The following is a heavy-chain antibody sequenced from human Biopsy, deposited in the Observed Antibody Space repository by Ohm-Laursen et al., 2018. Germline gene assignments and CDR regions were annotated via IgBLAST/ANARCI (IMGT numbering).Heavy chain of an antibody. D-gene: IGHD1-20*01. CDR3: ARDSGVRHDCNCKCYRYYGMDV. CDR2: IYYSGMT. V-gene: IGHV4-59*02. Sequence: SETLSLTCAVSTVSVTSYYWSWIRQPPGKGLEWIGEIYYSGMTNYNPPLQSRVSISVDTFRIQFSLNLSTVTETDSAVYYCARDSGVRHDCNCKCYRYYGMDVWGQGTMVTVSS. CDR1: TVSVTSYY. J-gene: IGHJ6*02.